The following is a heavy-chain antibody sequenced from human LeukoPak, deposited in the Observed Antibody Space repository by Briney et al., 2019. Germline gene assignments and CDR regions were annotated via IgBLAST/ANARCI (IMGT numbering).Heavy chain of an antibody. CDR3: ARYGSGSYGSYYYYYMDV. CDR1: GYTFTSYG. V-gene: IGHV1-18*01. CDR2: ISAYNGNT. D-gene: IGHD3-10*01. Sequence: ASVKVSCKASGYTFTSYGISWVRQAPGQGLEWMGWISAYNGNTNYAQKLQGRVTMTTDTSTSTAYIELRRLRSDDRAVYYCARYGSGSYGSYYYYYMDVWGKGTTVTVSS. J-gene: IGHJ6*03.